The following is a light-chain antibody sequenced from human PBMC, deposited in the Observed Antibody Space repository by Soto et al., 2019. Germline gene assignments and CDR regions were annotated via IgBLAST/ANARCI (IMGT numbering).Light chain of an antibody. J-gene: IGKJ1*01. CDR2: GAS. V-gene: IGKV3-20*01. Sequence: EIVLTQSPGTLSLSPGERVTLSCRASQSVSNSYLAWYQQKPGQAPRLLIYGASSRATGIPDRFSGSGSGIDFTLTISRLEPEDFAVYYCQQYVSSPWTFGQGTKVEIK. CDR3: QQYVSSPWT. CDR1: QSVSNSY.